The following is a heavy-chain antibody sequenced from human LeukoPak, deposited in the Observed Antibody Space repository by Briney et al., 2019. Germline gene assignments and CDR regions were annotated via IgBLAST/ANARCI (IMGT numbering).Heavy chain of an antibody. D-gene: IGHD2-2*02. CDR2: MNPNSGNT. Sequence: GASVKVSCKASGYTFTSYDINRVRQVTGQGLEWMGWMNPNSGNTGYAQKFQGRVTITRNTSISTAYMELSSLRSEDTAVYYCAVVPAAIESYNWFDPWGQGTLVTVSS. J-gene: IGHJ5*02. CDR1: GYTFTSYD. V-gene: IGHV1-8*03. CDR3: AVVPAAIESYNWFDP.